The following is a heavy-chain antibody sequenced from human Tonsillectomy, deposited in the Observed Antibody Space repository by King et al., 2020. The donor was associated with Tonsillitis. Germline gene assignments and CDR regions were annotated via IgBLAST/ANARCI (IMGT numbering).Heavy chain of an antibody. CDR2: IRDDGSDK. D-gene: IGHD5-12*01. CDR1: GFSFSDHG. V-gene: IGHV3-30*02. Sequence: LVESGGGVVQPGGSLRLSCIASGFSFSDHGMHWVRQAPGKGLDWVAFIRDDGSDKYYADSVRGRFIISRDNSKNTLYLQVNRLGAEDTAVYYCAKVSEELGGYDYPLDTWGQGTLVTVSS. CDR3: AKVSEELGGYDYPLDT. J-gene: IGHJ5*02.